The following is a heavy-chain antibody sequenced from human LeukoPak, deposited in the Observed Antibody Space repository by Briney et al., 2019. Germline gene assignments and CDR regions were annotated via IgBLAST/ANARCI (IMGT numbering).Heavy chain of an antibody. V-gene: IGHV1-18*01. D-gene: IGHD3-3*01. CDR2: ISAYNGNT. CDR3: ARVDHSYYDFWSVLPGYWFDP. J-gene: IGHJ5*02. CDR1: GYTFTSYG. Sequence: ASVKVSCKASGYTFTSYGISWVRQAPGQGLEWMGWISAYNGNTNYAQKLQGRVTMTTDTSTSTAYMELRSLRSDDTAVYYCARVDHSYYDFWSVLPGYWFDPWGQGTLVTVSS.